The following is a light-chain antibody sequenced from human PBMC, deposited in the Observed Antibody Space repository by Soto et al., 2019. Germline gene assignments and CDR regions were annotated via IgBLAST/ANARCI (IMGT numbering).Light chain of an antibody. Sequence: QSALTQPASVSGSPGQSSTISCTGTSSDVGGYNYVSWYQQHPGKAPKLMIYDVSNRPSGVSNRFSGSKSGNTASLTISGLHAEDEADYYCSSYTSSSTLVFGTRTKVTVL. CDR2: DVS. V-gene: IGLV2-14*01. J-gene: IGLJ1*01. CDR1: SSDVGGYNY. CDR3: SSYTSSSTLV.